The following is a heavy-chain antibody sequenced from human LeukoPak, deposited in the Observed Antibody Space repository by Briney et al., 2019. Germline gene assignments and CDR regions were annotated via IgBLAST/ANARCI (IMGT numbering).Heavy chain of an antibody. J-gene: IGHJ4*02. Sequence: ASVKVSCKASGYTFTSYDINWVRQATGQGLERMGWMNPNSGNTGYAQKFQGRVTMTRNTSISTAYMELSSLRSEDTAVYYCARGPPLLRFLEWLFPPTFDYWGQGTLVTVSS. D-gene: IGHD3-3*01. CDR2: MNPNSGNT. CDR3: ARGPPLLRFLEWLFPPTFDY. V-gene: IGHV1-8*01. CDR1: GYTFTSYD.